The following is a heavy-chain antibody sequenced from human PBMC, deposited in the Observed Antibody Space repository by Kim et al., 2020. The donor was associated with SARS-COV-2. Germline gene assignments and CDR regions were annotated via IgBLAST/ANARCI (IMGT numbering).Heavy chain of an antibody. J-gene: IGHJ5*02. CDR1: GYTFTGYY. CDR2: INPNSGGT. Sequence: ASVKVSCKASGYTFTGYYMHWVRQAPGQGLEWMGWINPNSGGTNYAQKFQGRVTMTRDTSISTAYMELSRLRSDDTAVYYCARALHKPTKDWFDPWGQGTLVTVSS. CDR3: ARALHKPTKDWFDP. V-gene: IGHV1-2*02.